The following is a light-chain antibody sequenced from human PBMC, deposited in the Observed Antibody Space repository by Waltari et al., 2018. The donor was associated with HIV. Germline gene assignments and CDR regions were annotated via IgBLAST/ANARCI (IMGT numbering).Light chain of an antibody. CDR1: TSNIGTNV. Sequence: QSVLAQPPSVSGTPGQRVTISCSGTTSNIGTNVVNWYQQVPGTAPKLLISSNNQRPSGVPGRFSGFKSGTSASLAINGLQSEDEADYYCATWDDTPTGHVLFGGGTKVTVL. V-gene: IGLV1-44*01. J-gene: IGLJ2*01. CDR2: SNN. CDR3: ATWDDTPTGHVL.